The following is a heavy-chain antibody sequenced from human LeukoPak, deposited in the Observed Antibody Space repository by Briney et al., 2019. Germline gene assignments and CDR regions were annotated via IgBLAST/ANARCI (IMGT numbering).Heavy chain of an antibody. CDR1: GYKFTTHW. D-gene: IGHD3-16*02. J-gene: IGHJ6*02. V-gene: IGHV5-51*01. CDR3: ARSNTGGGYHYYGMDV. Sequence: GESLKISCHGSGYKFTTHWIGWVRQMPGKGLEYMGIIYPDDSETRYSTSFEGQVTISADRSTSTAYLQWSSLNASDTAMYYCARSNTGGGYHYYGMDVWGQGTTVIVS. CDR2: IYPDDSET.